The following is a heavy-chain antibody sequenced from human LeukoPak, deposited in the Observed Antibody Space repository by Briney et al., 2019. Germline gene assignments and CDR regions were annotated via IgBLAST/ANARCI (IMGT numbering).Heavy chain of an antibody. Sequence: RASETLSLTCAVSGGSISSGGHSWSWIRQPPGKGLEWIGYIYHSGSTYYNPSLKSRVTISVDKSKNQFSLKLSSVTAADTAVYYCVRADDAFDIWGQGTMVTVSS. CDR2: IYHSGST. D-gene: IGHD4-17*01. CDR1: GGSISSGGHS. V-gene: IGHV4-30-2*01. J-gene: IGHJ3*02. CDR3: VRADDAFDI.